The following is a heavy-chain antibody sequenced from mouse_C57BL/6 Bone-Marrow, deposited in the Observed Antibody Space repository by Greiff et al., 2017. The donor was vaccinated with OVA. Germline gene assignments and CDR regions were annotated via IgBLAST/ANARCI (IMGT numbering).Heavy chain of an antibody. CDR2: IYPGDGDT. V-gene: IGHV1-82*01. Sequence: QVQLKESGPELVKPGASVKISCKASGYAFSSSWMNWVKQRPGKGLEWIGRIYPGDGDTNYNGKFKGKATLTADKSSSTAYMQLSSLTSEDSAVYFCAREDTTDYWGQGTTLTVSS. D-gene: IGHD2-12*01. J-gene: IGHJ2*01. CDR3: AREDTTDY. CDR1: GYAFSSSW.